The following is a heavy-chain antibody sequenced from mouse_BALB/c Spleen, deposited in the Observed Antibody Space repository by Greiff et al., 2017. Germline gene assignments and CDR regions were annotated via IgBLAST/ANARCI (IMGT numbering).Heavy chain of an antibody. CDR3: ARSTVMDY. D-gene: IGHD1-1*01. CDR2: ISSGGGNT. Sequence: EVKLMESGGGLVKPGGSLKLSCAASGFTFSSYTMSWVRQTPEKRLEWVATISSGGGNTYYPDSVKGRFTISRDNAKNNLYLQMSSLRSEDTALYYCARSTVMDYWGQGTSVTVAS. CDR1: GFTFSSYT. V-gene: IGHV5-9*03. J-gene: IGHJ4*01.